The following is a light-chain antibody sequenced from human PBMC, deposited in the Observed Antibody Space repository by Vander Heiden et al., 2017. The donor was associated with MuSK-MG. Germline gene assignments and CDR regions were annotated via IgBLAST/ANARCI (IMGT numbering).Light chain of an antibody. J-gene: IGKJ4*01. V-gene: IGKV3-11*01. CDR2: DAS. CDR1: QSVSSY. CDR3: QQRS. Sequence: EIVLTQSPATLSLSPGERATLSCRASQSVSSYLAWYQQKPGQAPRLLIYDASNRATGIPARFSGSGSGTDFTLTISSLEPEDFAVYYGQQRSFGGGTKVEIK.